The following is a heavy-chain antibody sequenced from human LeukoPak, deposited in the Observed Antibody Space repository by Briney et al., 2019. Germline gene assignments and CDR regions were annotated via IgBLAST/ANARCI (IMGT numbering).Heavy chain of an antibody. V-gene: IGHV4-59*01. J-gene: IGHJ6*03. CDR3: ARPSRNYDFWSGYYRAHYYMDV. CDR1: GASISSDY. Sequence: PSETLSLTCTVSGASISSDYWSWIRQPPGKGLEWIGYIYYSGSTKYNPSLQSRVSISVATSKNQFSLALRSVTAADTAVYYCARPSRNYDFWSGYYRAHYYMDVWGKGTTVTVSS. D-gene: IGHD3-3*01. CDR2: IYYSGST.